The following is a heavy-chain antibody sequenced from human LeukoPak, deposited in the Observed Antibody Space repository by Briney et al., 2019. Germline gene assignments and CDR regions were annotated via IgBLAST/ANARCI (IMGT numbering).Heavy chain of an antibody. Sequence: PGGSLRLSCAASGLTVSSNYMSWVRQAPGKGLEWVSVIYSGGSTYYADSVKGRFTISRDNSKNTLYLQMNSLRAEDTAVYYCARGGGVFGYYFDYWGQGTLVTVSS. D-gene: IGHD2-8*02. J-gene: IGHJ4*02. CDR2: IYSGGST. V-gene: IGHV3-53*01. CDR1: GLTVSSNY. CDR3: ARGGGVFGYYFDY.